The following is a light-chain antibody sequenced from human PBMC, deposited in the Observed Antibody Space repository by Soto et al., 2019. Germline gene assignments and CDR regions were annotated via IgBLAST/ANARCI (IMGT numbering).Light chain of an antibody. V-gene: IGKV1-39*01. CDR1: QSISTN. CDR2: AAS. Sequence: DILMTQFPSSLSASVGDRVTITCRASQSISTNLSWYQKKPGKAPKLLIYAASTLQSGVSSRFSGTGSGTDFSLTISSLQPEDFAIYFCQQSYITLYSFGQGTNLEIK. J-gene: IGKJ2*03. CDR3: QQSYITLYS.